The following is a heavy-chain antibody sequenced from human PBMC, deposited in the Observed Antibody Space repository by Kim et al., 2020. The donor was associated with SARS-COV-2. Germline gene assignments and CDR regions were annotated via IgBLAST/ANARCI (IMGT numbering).Heavy chain of an antibody. D-gene: IGHD6-13*01. CDR2: MSFDVRNK. CDR1: GFTFSNYG. J-gene: IGHJ6*02. V-gene: IGHV3-30*18. Sequence: GGSLRLSCAAYGFTFSNYGMHWVRQAPGKGLEWVAVMSFDVRNKYYADSVKGRFTISRDNSKNTLYLQMDSLRAEDTAVYYCAKERNPGIAAAESHYYYYYGMDVWGQGTTVTVSS. CDR3: AKERNPGIAAAESHYYYYYGMDV.